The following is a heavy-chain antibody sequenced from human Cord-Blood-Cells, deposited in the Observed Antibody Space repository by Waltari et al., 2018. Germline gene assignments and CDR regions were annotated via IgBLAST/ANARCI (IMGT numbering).Heavy chain of an antibody. Sequence: QVQLQESGPGLVKPSETLSLTCTVSGGSISSYYWSWLRQPPGKGLEWIGYIYYSGSTNYNPSLKSRVTISVDTSKNQFSLKLSSVTAADTAVYYCARVRGYSGYDAFDIWGQGTMVTVSS. CDR3: ARVRGYSGYDAFDI. J-gene: IGHJ3*02. D-gene: IGHD5-12*01. V-gene: IGHV4-59*01. CDR1: GGSISSYY. CDR2: IYYSGST.